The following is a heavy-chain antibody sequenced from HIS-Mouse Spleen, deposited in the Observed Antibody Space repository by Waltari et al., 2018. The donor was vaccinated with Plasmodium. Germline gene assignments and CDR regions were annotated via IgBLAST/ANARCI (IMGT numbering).Heavy chain of an antibody. Sequence: LEWVSSISSSSSYIYYADSVKGRLTISRDNAKNSLSLQMNSLRAEDTAVYYCARDDILTGYYNDYWYFDLWGRGTLVTVSS. J-gene: IGHJ2*01. D-gene: IGHD3-9*01. CDR2: ISSSSSYI. CDR3: ARDDILTGYYNDYWYFDL. V-gene: IGHV3-21*01.